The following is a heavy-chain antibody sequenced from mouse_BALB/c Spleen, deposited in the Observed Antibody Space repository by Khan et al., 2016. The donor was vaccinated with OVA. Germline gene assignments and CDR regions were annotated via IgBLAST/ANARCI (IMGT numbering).Heavy chain of an antibody. CDR3: ARKDYYDYDPFPY. J-gene: IGHJ3*01. V-gene: IGHV3-2*02. CDR1: GYSITSEYA. D-gene: IGHD2-4*01. CDR2: INYSGNT. Sequence: EVQLQESGPGLVKPSQSLSLTCTVTGYSITSEYAWNWIRQFPGNKLEWMGYINYSGNTRFNPSLKSRPSITQDTSKNQFFLQLNSVTTEDTATYYCARKDYYDYDPFPYWGQGTLVTVSA.